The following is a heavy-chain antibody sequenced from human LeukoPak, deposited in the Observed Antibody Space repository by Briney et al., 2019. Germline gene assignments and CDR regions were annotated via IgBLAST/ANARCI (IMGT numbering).Heavy chain of an antibody. Sequence: PGGSLRLSCAASGFTFDDYAMHWVRQAPGKGLEWVSGISWNSGSIGYADSVKGRFTISRDNAKNSLYLQMNSLRAEDTALYYCANRAFDIWGQGTMVTVSS. J-gene: IGHJ3*02. V-gene: IGHV3-9*01. CDR1: GFTFDDYA. CDR2: ISWNSGSI. CDR3: ANRAFDI.